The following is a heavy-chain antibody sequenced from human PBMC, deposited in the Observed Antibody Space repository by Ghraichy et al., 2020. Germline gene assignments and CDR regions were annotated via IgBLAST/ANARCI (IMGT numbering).Heavy chain of an antibody. CDR2: IYSGGTT. J-gene: IGHJ4*02. D-gene: IGHD3-10*01. Sequence: GGSLRLSCAASGFTVSNNYMSWVRQAPGKGLEWVSIIYSGGTTYYTDSVKGRFTISRDNSNNTLYLQMNSLRAEDTAVYYCARTRSYTGSDYWGQGTLVTVSS. V-gene: IGHV3-53*01. CDR3: ARTRSYTGSDY. CDR1: GFTVSNNY.